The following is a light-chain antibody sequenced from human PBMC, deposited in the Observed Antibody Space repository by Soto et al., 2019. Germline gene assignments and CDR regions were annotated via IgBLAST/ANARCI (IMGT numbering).Light chain of an antibody. CDR2: GAS. J-gene: IGKJ2*02. CDR3: QQYNNWPPWT. Sequence: EIVMTQSPATLSVSPGERATLSCRASQSVSSNLAWYQQKPGQAPRLLIYGASTRATGIPARFSGSGSGTEFTLTISSLQSEDFAVYYCQQYNNWPPWTFGQGPKLDIK. V-gene: IGKV3-15*01. CDR1: QSVSSN.